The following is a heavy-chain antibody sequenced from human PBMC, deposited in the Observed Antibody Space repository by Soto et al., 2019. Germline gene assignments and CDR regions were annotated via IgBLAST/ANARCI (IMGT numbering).Heavy chain of an antibody. D-gene: IGHD2-2*02. CDR1: GGSISSYY. Sequence: PSEILSLTCTVSGGSISSYYWSWIRQPPGKGLEWIGYIYYSGSTNYNPSLKSRVTISVDTSKNQFSLKLSSVTAADTAVYYCARVNQLLYDDAFDIWGQGTMVPVSS. CDR3: ARVNQLLYDDAFDI. V-gene: IGHV4-59*01. J-gene: IGHJ3*02. CDR2: IYYSGST.